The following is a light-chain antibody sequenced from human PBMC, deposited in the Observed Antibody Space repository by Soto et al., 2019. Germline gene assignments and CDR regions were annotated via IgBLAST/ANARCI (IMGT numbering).Light chain of an antibody. J-gene: IGKJ5*01. CDR3: QQYNNWPPIT. V-gene: IGKV3-15*01. CDR1: QSVSSK. CDR2: GAS. Sequence: EIVLTHSPGTLSLSPVEIATLSCRASQSVSSKLAWYQQKPGQAPRLLIYGASTRATGIPARFSGSGSGTEFTLTISSLQSEDFAVYYCQQYNNWPPITFGQGTRLEI.